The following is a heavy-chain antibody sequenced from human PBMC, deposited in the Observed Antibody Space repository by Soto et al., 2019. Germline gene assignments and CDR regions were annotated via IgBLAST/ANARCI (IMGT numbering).Heavy chain of an antibody. J-gene: IGHJ3*02. Sequence: QVKLVQYGAEVKKTGASVKGSCKASGYTFTSYGISWVRQAPGQGLEWMGWISAYNGNTNYAQLLHGRVTMTTDTSTSTAYLELRRLSSDDTAVYYCAEIALAGTASDAFDIWGQWTMVTVS. D-gene: IGHD6-19*01. CDR1: GYTFTSYG. CDR2: ISAYNGNT. V-gene: IGHV1-18*04. CDR3: AEIALAGTASDAFDI.